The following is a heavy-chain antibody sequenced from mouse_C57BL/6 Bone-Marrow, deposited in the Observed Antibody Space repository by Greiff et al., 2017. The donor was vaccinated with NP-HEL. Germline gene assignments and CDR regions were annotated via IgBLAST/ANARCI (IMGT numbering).Heavy chain of an antibody. CDR2: IDPSDSYT. V-gene: IGHV1-50*01. J-gene: IGHJ2*01. CDR1: GYTFTSYW. CDR3: ARERDYDLDY. Sequence: QVQLQQPGAELVKPGASVKLSCKASGYTFTSYWMQWVKQRPGQGLEWIGEIDPSDSYTNYNQKFKGKATLTVDTSSSTAYMQLSSLTSEDSAVYYCARERDYDLDYWGQGTTLTVSS. D-gene: IGHD2-4*01.